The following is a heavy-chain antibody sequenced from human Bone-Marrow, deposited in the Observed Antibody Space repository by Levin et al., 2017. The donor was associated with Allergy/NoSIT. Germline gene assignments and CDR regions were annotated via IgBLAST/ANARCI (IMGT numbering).Heavy chain of an antibody. Sequence: GGSLRLSCAASGFTFSNYPMSWVRQAPGKGLEWVSSISENGNTYYADSVKGRVTISRDNSKSTLYLQMNNLRAEDTAIYFCAKLSSNWFNDHWGQGTVVAVSS. J-gene: IGHJ4*02. CDR3: AKLSSNWFNDH. D-gene: IGHD6-13*01. CDR2: ISENGNT. V-gene: IGHV3-23*01. CDR1: GFTFSNYP.